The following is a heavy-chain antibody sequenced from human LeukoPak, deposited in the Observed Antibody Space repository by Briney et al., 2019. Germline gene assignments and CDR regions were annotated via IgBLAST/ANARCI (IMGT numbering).Heavy chain of an antibody. V-gene: IGHV1-8*01. J-gene: IGHJ5*02. CDR2: MNPNSGNT. Sequence: ASVKVSCKASGYTLTSYDINWVRQATGQGLEWMGWMNPNSGNTGYAQKFQGRVTMTRNTSINTAYMELSSLISEDTAVYYCARVPNRGDKFDPWGQGTLVTVSS. D-gene: IGHD4-23*01. CDR1: GYTLTSYD. CDR3: ARVPNRGDKFDP.